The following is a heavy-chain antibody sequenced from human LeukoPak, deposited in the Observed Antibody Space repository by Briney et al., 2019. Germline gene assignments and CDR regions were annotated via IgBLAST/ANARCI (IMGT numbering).Heavy chain of an antibody. D-gene: IGHD1-26*01. CDR1: GGSISSGSYY. CDR2: IYTSGST. V-gene: IGHV4-61*02. J-gene: IGHJ5*02. CDR3: AREGGSYLPKWFDP. Sequence: SETLSLTCTVSGGSISSGSYYWSWIRQPAWKGLEWIGRIYTSGSTNYNPSLKSRVTISVDTSKNQFSLKLSSVTAADTAVYYCAREGGSYLPKWFDPWGQGTLVTVTS.